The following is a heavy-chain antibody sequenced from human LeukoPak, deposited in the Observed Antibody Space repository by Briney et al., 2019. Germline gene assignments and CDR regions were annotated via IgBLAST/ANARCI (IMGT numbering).Heavy chain of an antibody. V-gene: IGHV1-46*01. J-gene: IGHJ4*02. CDR1: GYTFTGYY. D-gene: IGHD3-10*01. CDR3: VRERERGTYFI. CDR2: INPSGGST. Sequence: ASVKVSCKASGYTFTGYYMHWVRQAPGQGLEWMGIINPSGGSTNYAQKFQGRVTMTRDTSTSTVYMELTRLRFEDTAVYYCVRERERGTYFIWGQGTLVTVSS.